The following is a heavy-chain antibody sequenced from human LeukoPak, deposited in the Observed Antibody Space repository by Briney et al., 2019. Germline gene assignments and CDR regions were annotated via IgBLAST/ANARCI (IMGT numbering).Heavy chain of an antibody. V-gene: IGHV3-7*01. CDR2: IKQDGSEK. CDR1: RFTFSSYW. CDR3: ARVEMATIGDWFDP. Sequence: GGSLRLSCAASRFTFSSYWMSWVRQAPGKGLEWVANIKQDGSEKYYVDSVKGRFTISRDNAKNSLYLQMNSLRAEDTAVYYCARVEMATIGDWFDPWGQGTLVTVSS. J-gene: IGHJ5*02. D-gene: IGHD5-24*01.